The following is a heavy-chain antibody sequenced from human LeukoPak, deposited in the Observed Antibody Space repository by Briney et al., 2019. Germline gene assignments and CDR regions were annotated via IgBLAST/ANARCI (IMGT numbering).Heavy chain of an antibody. Sequence: SVKVSCKASGGTFSSYAISWVRQAPGQGLEWLGGIISISPTANYAQKFQDRVTMNMDESTTTAFMELSSLRSDDTAVYYCARGRVSGTTLVTWFDTWGQGTLVTVSS. D-gene: IGHD5-18*01. J-gene: IGHJ5*02. CDR1: GGTFSSYA. V-gene: IGHV1-69*05. CDR3: ARGRVSGTTLVTWFDT. CDR2: IISISPTA.